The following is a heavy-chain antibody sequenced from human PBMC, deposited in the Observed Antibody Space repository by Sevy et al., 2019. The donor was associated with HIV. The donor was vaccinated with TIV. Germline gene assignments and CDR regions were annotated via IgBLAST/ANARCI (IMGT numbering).Heavy chain of an antibody. CDR1: GYTFTGYY. D-gene: IGHD6-6*01. CDR3: ARGEGYSSSSEAFDI. Sequence: ASVKVSCKASGYTFTGYYMHWVRQAPGQGLEWMGWINPNSGGTNYAQKFQDRVTMTRDTSISTAYMELSRLRSDDTAVYYCARGEGYSSSSEAFDIWGQGTMVTVSS. CDR2: INPNSGGT. V-gene: IGHV1-2*02. J-gene: IGHJ3*02.